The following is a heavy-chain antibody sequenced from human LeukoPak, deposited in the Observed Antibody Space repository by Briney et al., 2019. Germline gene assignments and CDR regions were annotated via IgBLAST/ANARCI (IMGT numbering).Heavy chain of an antibody. J-gene: IGHJ4*02. CDR2: ISWDGGST. Sequence: GGSLRLSCAASGFTFEDYTMHWVRHAPGKGLEWVSLISWDGGSTYYADSVKGRFTISRDNSKNSLYLQMNSLRTEDTALYYCAKGRRSSRGLRFLERVWFDYWGQGTLVTVSS. D-gene: IGHD3-3*01. V-gene: IGHV3-43*01. CDR3: AKGRRSSRGLRFLERVWFDY. CDR1: GFTFEDYT.